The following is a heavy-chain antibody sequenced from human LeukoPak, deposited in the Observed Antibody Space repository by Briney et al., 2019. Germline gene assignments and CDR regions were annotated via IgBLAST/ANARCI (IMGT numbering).Heavy chain of an antibody. CDR3: AREDEYTNAFDI. CDR2: IYYSGST. V-gene: IGHV4-59*01. D-gene: IGHD6-6*01. CDR1: GGSISSYY. Sequence: SETLSLTCTVSGGSISSYYWSWIRQPPGKGLEWSGYIYYSGSTNYNPSLKRRVTISVDTSKNQFSLKLSSVTAADTAVYYCAREDEYTNAFDIWGQGTMVTVSS. J-gene: IGHJ3*02.